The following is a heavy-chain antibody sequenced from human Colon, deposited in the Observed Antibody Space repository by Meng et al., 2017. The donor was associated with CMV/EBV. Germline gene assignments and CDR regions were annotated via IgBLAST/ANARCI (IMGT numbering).Heavy chain of an antibody. V-gene: IGHV4-39*07. Sequence: SETLSLTCTVSDGSISSSSYYWGWIRQSPGKGLEWIGSIYYLGTTYYNPSLKSRVTISLDTSKNQFSLSLTSVTAADTAVYYCARGLPNYYFYGMDVWGQGTTVTVSS. CDR3: ARGLPNYYFYGMDV. J-gene: IGHJ6*02. CDR2: IYYLGTT. CDR1: DGSISSSSYY. D-gene: IGHD2-15*01.